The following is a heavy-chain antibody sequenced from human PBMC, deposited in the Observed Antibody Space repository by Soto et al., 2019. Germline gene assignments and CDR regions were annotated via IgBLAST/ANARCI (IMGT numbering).Heavy chain of an antibody. CDR2: IKSKTDGGTT. Sequence: EVQLVESGGGLVKPGGSLRLSCAASGFTFSNVWMNWVRQAPGKGLEWVGRIKSKTDGGTTDYAAPVKGRFTISRDDSKNTLYLQINSLKPEDTAVYFCTPLALKYSSGWYEFSDWGQGTLVTFSS. V-gene: IGHV3-15*07. CDR1: GFTFSNVW. J-gene: IGHJ4*02. D-gene: IGHD6-19*01. CDR3: TPLALKYSSGWYEFSD.